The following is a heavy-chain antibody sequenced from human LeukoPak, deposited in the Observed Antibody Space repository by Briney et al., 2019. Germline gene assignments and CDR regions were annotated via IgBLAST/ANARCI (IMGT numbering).Heavy chain of an antibody. V-gene: IGHV3-30*02. D-gene: IGHD3-3*01. CDR1: GFTFSSYG. Sequence: GGSLRLSCAASGFTFSSYGMHWVRQAPGKGLEWVAVIWYDGSNKYYADSVKGRFTISRDNSKNTLYLQMNSLRAEDTAVYYCAKEGYYDSWSGYYSDYWGQGTLVTVSS. CDR2: IWYDGSNK. CDR3: AKEGYYDSWSGYYSDY. J-gene: IGHJ4*02.